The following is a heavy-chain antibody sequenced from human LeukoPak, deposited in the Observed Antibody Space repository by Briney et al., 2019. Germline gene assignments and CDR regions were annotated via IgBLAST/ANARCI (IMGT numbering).Heavy chain of an antibody. J-gene: IGHJ6*04. V-gene: IGHV4-34*01. CDR3: AKPIDCSSTICTGPMDV. CDR1: GESLQSFY. CDR2: IDHIGRT. Sequence: SETLSLTCAVYGESLQSFYWSWIRQPPGKGPEWIGEIDHIGRTKYNPSLKSRLTISIDTSKKQFSLRLGSLTAADTAVYYCAKPIDCSSTICTGPMDVWGKGTTVTVSA. D-gene: IGHD2-2*01.